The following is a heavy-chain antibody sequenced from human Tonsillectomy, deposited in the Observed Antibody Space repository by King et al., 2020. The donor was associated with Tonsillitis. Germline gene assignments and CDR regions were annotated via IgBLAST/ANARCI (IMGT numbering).Heavy chain of an antibody. CDR1: GYTFTGYY. V-gene: IGHV1-2*02. Sequence: QLVQSGAEVKKPGASVKVSCKASGYTFTGYYMHWVRQSPGHGLEWMGWINLNSGGTKYAQKFQGRVTMTRETSISTAYTELSRLRSDDTAVYYCARDLEYWDQGTLVTVSS. J-gene: IGHJ4*02. CDR2: INLNSGGT. CDR3: ARDLEY. D-gene: IGHD1-1*01.